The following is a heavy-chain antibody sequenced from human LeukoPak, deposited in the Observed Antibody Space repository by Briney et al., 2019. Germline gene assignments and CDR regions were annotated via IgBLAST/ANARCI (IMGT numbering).Heavy chain of an antibody. CDR2: INWNGGST. CDR3: AGTTFYYYYMDV. V-gene: IGHV3-20*04. CDR1: GFTFDDYG. D-gene: IGHD1-1*01. J-gene: IGHJ6*03. Sequence: PGGSLRLSXAASGFTFDDYGMSWVRQAPGKGMEWVSGINWNGGSTCYADSVKGRFTISRDNARNSLYLQMNSLRAEDTALYYCAGTTFYYYYMDVWGKGTTVTVSS.